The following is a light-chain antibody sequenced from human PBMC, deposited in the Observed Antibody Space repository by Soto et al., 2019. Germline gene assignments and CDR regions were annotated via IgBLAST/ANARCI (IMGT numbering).Light chain of an antibody. J-gene: IGLJ1*01. V-gene: IGLV2-14*01. CDR2: EVT. CDR3: SSKTSSSTHYV. CDR1: SSDVGAYNY. Sequence: QSVRSHPASVSWSPGHSITISCTGTSSDVGAYNYVSWYQQLPGNAPRLMIYEVTNRPSGVPNRFSGSKSGNTASLTISGLQAEDEADYYCSSKTSSSTHYVFGTGTKVTVL.